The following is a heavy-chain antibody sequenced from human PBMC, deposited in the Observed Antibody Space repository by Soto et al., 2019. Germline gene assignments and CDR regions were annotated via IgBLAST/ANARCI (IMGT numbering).Heavy chain of an antibody. D-gene: IGHD2-15*01. CDR3: ARHLTYCSAGSCYSDFPYYGMDV. Sequence: PSETLSLTCTVSGGSISSSSYYWGWIRQPPGKGLEWIGSIFYSGSTYYNPSLKSRVTISVDTSKNQFSLKLSSVTAADTAVYYCARHLTYCSAGSCYSDFPYYGMDVWGHGTTVTVSS. V-gene: IGHV4-39*01. CDR1: GGSISSSSYY. CDR2: IFYSGST. J-gene: IGHJ6*02.